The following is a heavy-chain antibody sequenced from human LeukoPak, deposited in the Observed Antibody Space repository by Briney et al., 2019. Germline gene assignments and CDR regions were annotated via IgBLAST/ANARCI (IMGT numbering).Heavy chain of an antibody. Sequence: PSETLSLTCIVSGYSISSGYYWGWIRQPPGNGLGWIGSIYHSGSTYYNPSLKSRVTISVDTSKNQFSLKLSPVTAADTAVYYCARAHVDSSGYYPPPVDYWGQGTLVTVSS. CDR3: ARAHVDSSGYYPPPVDY. CDR2: IYHSGST. D-gene: IGHD3-22*01. V-gene: IGHV4-38-2*02. CDR1: GYSISSGYY. J-gene: IGHJ4*02.